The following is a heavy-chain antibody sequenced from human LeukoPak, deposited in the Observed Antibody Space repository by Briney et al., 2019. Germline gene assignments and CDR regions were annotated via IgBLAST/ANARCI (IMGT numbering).Heavy chain of an antibody. CDR3: ARLLGYCSSTSCYT. J-gene: IGHJ4*02. Sequence: PGGSLRLSCAASGFTFSSYWMSWVRQAPGKGLEWVANIKQDGSEKYYVDSVKGRFIISRDNAKNSLYLQMNSLRAEDTAVYYCARLLGYCSSTSCYTWGQGTLVTVSS. V-gene: IGHV3-7*01. CDR2: IKQDGSEK. D-gene: IGHD2-2*02. CDR1: GFTFSSYW.